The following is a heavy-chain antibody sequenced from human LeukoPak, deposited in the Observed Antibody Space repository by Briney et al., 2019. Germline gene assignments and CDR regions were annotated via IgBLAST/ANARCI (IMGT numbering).Heavy chain of an antibody. V-gene: IGHV1-24*01. CDR3: ATDRYCSGGSCYSDYYYGMDV. J-gene: IGHJ6*02. CDR1: GYTLTELS. Sequence: VASVKVSCKVSGYTLTELSMHWVRQAPGKGLEGMGGFDPEDCETIYAQKFQGRVTMTEDTSTDTAYMELSSLRSEDTAVYYCATDRYCSGGSCYSDYYYGMDVWGQGTTVTVSS. D-gene: IGHD2-15*01. CDR2: FDPEDCET.